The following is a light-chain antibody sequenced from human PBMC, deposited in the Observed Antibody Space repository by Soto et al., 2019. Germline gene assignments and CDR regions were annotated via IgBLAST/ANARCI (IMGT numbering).Light chain of an antibody. Sequence: ESMLTQSPATLSLSPGERATLSCRASQSVRSYLAWYQQKPGQAPRLLIYDASNRAPGIPARFSGSGSGTDFTLTISSLEPDDFAVYYCQQRSSWPRITFGQGTRRDIK. J-gene: IGKJ5*01. V-gene: IGKV3-11*01. CDR1: QSVRSY. CDR2: DAS. CDR3: QQRSSWPRIT.